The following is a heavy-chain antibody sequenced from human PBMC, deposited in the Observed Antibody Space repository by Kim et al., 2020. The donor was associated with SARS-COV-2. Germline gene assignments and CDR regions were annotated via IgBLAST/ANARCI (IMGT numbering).Heavy chain of an antibody. Sequence: PSLQSRVTISVDTAKKQFSLRLSCVTAADTAVYYCARGLEAGGSPLDYWGQGTLVTVS. V-gene: IGHV4-34*01. D-gene: IGHD1-26*01. CDR3: ARGLEAGGSPLDY. J-gene: IGHJ4*02.